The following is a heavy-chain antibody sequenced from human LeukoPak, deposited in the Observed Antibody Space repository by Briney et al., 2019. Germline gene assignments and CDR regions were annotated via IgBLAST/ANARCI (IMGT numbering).Heavy chain of an antibody. CDR2: ISRDGSST. J-gene: IGHJ4*02. D-gene: IGHD3-10*01. Sequence: GGSLRLSCMASGFTFSSHWMHWVRQAPGEGPVWVSRISRDGSSTYYADSVKGRFTISRDNAKNTVYLQMDSLRAEDTALYYCARAPGDGSSYLEEWGQGALVTVSS. V-gene: IGHV3-74*01. CDR3: ARAPGDGSSYLEE. CDR1: GFTFSSHW.